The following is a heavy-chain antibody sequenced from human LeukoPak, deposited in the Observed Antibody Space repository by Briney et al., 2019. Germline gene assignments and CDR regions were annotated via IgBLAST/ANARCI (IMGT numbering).Heavy chain of an antibody. CDR3: ARDRVVGAAWSYYGMDV. Sequence: PGGSLRLSCAASGFTVSSNYMSWVRQAPGKGLEWVSGIYSGGSTYYADSVKGRFTISRHNSKNTLYLQMNSLRAEDTAVYYCARDRVVGAAWSYYGMDVWGQGTTVTVSS. V-gene: IGHV3-53*04. CDR1: GFTVSSNY. J-gene: IGHJ6*02. D-gene: IGHD1-26*01. CDR2: IYSGGST.